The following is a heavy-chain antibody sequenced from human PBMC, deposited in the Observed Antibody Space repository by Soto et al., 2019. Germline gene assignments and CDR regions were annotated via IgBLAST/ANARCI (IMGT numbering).Heavy chain of an antibody. CDR2: ISASGART. Sequence: GESLKLSCAASGFPFSTYDMTWVRQAPGKGLEWVSAISASGARTYYADSVKGRFTLSRDNSRNTLYLQMNILRAEDTALYYCARRGSMGGYDYISNSWAQGTLVTV. J-gene: IGHJ4*02. V-gene: IGHV3-23*01. D-gene: IGHD5-12*01. CDR3: ARRGSMGGYDYISNS. CDR1: GFPFSTYD.